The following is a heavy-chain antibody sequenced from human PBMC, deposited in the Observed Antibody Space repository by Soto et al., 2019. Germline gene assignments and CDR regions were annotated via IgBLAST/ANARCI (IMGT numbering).Heavy chain of an antibody. V-gene: IGHV1-2*02. D-gene: IGHD5-12*01. CDR2: MNPNSGDT. J-gene: IGHJ6*03. Sequence: QVQLVQSGAEVKKPGASVTVSCKASGYRFSDYYLHWVRQAPGQGPEWMGWMNPNSGDTKYAQKFKGRVTMTRDTSVRTAFMELNWLKSDDTAVYYCARESGGATATVDYYYFYMDVWGSGTTVTVSS. CDR1: GYRFSDYY. CDR3: ARESGGATATVDYYYFYMDV.